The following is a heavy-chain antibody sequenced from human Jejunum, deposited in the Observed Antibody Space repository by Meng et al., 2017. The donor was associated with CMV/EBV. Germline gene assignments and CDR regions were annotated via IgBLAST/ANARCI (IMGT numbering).Heavy chain of an antibody. Sequence: SCKASGYTFTSNALIWVRQAPGQGPEWMGWINTNTGNPTYARDFTGRFVFSLDTSVSTAYLQISSLKAEDTAVYYCARDGLNERHFDYWGQGTLVTVSS. CDR1: GYTFTSNA. CDR3: ARDGLNERHFDY. J-gene: IGHJ4*02. CDR2: INTNTGNP. V-gene: IGHV7-4-1*02.